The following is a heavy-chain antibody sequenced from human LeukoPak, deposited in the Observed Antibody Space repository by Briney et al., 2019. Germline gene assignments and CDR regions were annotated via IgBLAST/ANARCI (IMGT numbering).Heavy chain of an antibody. CDR1: GYTFTGYY. J-gene: IGHJ4*02. V-gene: IGHV1-2*06. Sequence: ASVKVSCKTSGYTFTGYYIHWVRQAPGQGLEWLGRIDPNSGGTSYAHNFQGRVTMTRDTSISTAYMDLSSLRSDDTAVYYCARDSRVSGDYWGQGTLVTVSS. CDR2: IDPNSGGT. CDR3: ARDSRVSGDY. D-gene: IGHD2-2*01.